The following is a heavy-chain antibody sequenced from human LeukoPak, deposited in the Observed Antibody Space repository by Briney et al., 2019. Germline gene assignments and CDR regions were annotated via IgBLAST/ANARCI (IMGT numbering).Heavy chain of an antibody. D-gene: IGHD3-10*01. CDR1: GGSISSYY. V-gene: IGHV4-59*01. CDR2: IYYSGST. CDR3: AGDYGSGSPIDY. Sequence: SETLSLTCTVSGGSISSYYWSWIRQPPGKGLEWIGYIYYSGSTNYNPSLKSRVTISVDTSKNQFSLKLSSVTAADTAVYYCAGDYGSGSPIDYWGQGTLVTVSS. J-gene: IGHJ4*02.